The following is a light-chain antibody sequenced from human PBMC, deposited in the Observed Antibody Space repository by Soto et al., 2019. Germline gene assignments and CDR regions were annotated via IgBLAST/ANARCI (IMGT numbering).Light chain of an antibody. V-gene: IGLV2-14*01. CDR2: DVS. CDR3: SSYTSSSTTDV. J-gene: IGLJ1*01. CDR1: SSDVGGYNY. Sequence: QSALTQPASVSGSPGQSITISCTGTSSDVGGYNYVSCYQQHPGKAPKLMIYDVSNRPSGVSNRFSGSKSGNTASLTISGLQAEEEDDYYCSSYTSSSTTDVFGTGTQLTVL.